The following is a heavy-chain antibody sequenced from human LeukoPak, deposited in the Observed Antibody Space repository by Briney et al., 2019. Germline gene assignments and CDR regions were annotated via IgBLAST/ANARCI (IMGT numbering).Heavy chain of an antibody. CDR3: ARGSTAPFDY. D-gene: IGHD4-17*01. Sequence: SETLSLTCAVSGASTSSFSWSWIRQPPGKGLEWIGYIHYSGSTNYNSSLKSRVTISVDTSKNQFSLKLSSVTAADTAVYYCARGSTAPFDYWGQGTLVTVSS. J-gene: IGHJ4*02. CDR1: GASTSSFS. CDR2: IHYSGST. V-gene: IGHV4-59*12.